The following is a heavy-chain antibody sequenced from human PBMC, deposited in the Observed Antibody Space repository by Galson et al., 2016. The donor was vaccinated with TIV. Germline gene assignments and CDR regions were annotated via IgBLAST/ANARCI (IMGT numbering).Heavy chain of an antibody. J-gene: IGHJ3*01. Sequence: SLRLSCAASGFTFSRYGMHWVRQAPGKGLEWVAVIVNDGQYKSQADSVRGRFTISRDNSENTLYLEMNSLRAEDTALYYCARDDGGDPNALDVWGQGTIVTVSS. V-gene: IGHV3-33*01. CDR2: IVNDGQYK. CDR3: ARDDGGDPNALDV. CDR1: GFTFSRYG. D-gene: IGHD6-25*01.